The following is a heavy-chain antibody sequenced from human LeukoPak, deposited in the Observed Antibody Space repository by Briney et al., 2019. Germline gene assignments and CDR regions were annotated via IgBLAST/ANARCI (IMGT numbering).Heavy chain of an antibody. V-gene: IGHV3-7*01. J-gene: IGHJ4*02. CDR2: IKQDGSER. D-gene: IGHD6-19*01. CDR3: ARDSSGWQTTGDY. Sequence: GGSLRLSCAASGFTFSSYWMSWVRQAPGKGLEWVANIKQDGSERYYVDSVKGRFTISRDNAKNSLYLQMDSLGADDTAVYYCARDSSGWQTTGDYWGQGTLVTVSS. CDR1: GFTFSSYW.